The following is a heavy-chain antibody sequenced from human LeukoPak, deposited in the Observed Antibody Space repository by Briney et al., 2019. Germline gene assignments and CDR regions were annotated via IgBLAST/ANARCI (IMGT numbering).Heavy chain of an antibody. CDR3: ARASKGNPTTGTRGLVDY. J-gene: IGHJ4*02. Sequence: GGSLRLSCAASGFTFSSYGMHWVRQTPGKGLEWVAFIRYDGSNIYYADSVKGRFTLSRDNSKNTLYLQMNSLRAEDTAVYYCARASKGNPTTGTRGLVDYWGQGALVTVSS. CDR1: GFTFSSYG. CDR2: IRYDGSNI. V-gene: IGHV3-30*02. D-gene: IGHD1-1*01.